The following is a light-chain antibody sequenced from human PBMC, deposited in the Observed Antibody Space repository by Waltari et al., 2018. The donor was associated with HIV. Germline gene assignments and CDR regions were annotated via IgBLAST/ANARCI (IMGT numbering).Light chain of an antibody. V-gene: IGLV2-14*03. CDR1: SRAVGGYRH. J-gene: IGLJ2*01. CDR3: SSYSSSTALVV. CDR2: DVS. Sequence: QSALTPPASVSGAPGQSLTISCTGTSRAVGGYRHVSWYQQHPGKAPKLMIFDVSNRPSGVSNRFSGSKSGNTASLTISGLQAEDEAHYFCSSYSSSTALVVFGGGTKVTVL.